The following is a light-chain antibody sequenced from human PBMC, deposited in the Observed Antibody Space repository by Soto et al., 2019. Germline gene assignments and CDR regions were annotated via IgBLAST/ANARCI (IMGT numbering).Light chain of an antibody. V-gene: IGLV2-14*01. CDR2: DVS. CDR1: NSDVGGYNY. CDR3: CSYTTSNTRQIV. Sequence: QSVLTQPASVSGSPGQSITISCTGTNSDVGGYNYVAWYQQHAGKAPKLMMYDVSNRPSGVSNRFSGSKSGNTASLTISGLQAEDEADYYCCSYTTSNTRQIVFGTGTKVTVL. J-gene: IGLJ1*01.